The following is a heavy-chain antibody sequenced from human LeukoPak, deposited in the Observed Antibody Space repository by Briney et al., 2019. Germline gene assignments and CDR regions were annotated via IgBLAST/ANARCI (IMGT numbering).Heavy chain of an antibody. V-gene: IGHV4-59*08. CDR1: SGSISTFY. CDR3: ARHGGSLGYFDH. Sequence: SETLSLTCTVSSGSISTFYWSWICQPPGKGLEWIGYVYQSGTTSYNPSLKRRVTISAGTSKNQFSLRVTSVTAADTAVYYCARHGGSLGYFDHWGQGTLVTVSS. D-gene: IGHD1-26*01. CDR2: VYQSGTT. J-gene: IGHJ4*02.